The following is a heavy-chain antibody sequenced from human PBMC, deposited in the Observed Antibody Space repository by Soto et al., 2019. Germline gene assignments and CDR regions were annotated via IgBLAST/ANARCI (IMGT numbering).Heavy chain of an antibody. D-gene: IGHD3-16*01. J-gene: IGHJ4*02. CDR2: INAGNGNT. Sequence: ASVKVSCKASGYTFTSYAMHWVRQAPGQRLEWMGWINAGNGNTKYSQKFQGRVTITRDTSASTAYMELSSLRSEDTAVYYCARGRRLRFYFDYWGQGTLVTVSS. CDR1: GYTFTSYA. CDR3: ARGRRLRFYFDY. V-gene: IGHV1-3*01.